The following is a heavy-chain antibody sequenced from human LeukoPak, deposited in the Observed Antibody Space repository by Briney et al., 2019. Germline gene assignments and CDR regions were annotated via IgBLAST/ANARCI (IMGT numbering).Heavy chain of an antibody. J-gene: IGHJ4*02. CDR3: AKDVRKSSSSGGTFDS. CDR2: IRSDESDK. CDR1: GFTFSNYG. D-gene: IGHD3-10*01. V-gene: IGHV3-30*02. Sequence: GGSLRLSCEPSGFTFSNYGMHWVRQVPGKGVEWVAFIRSDESDKYYAESVKGRFTIARDNFMNTLYLQMNSLRPEDTAVYFCAKDVRKSSSSGGTFDSWGQGTLVTVSS.